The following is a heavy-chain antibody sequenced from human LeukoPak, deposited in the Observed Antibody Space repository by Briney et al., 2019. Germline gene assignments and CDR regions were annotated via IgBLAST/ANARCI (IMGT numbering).Heavy chain of an antibody. Sequence: PSQTLSLTCTVSGGSISSGSNYSGWIRQPAGKGLEWIGRIYTSGSTNYNPSLKSRLTISVATSKNQFSLKLSSVTAADTAVYYCASSTMVVTPLSDHIDYWGQGTLLTVSS. CDR2: IYTSGST. CDR3: ASSTMVVTPLSDHIDY. V-gene: IGHV4-61*02. D-gene: IGHD4-23*01. J-gene: IGHJ4*02. CDR1: GGSISSGSNY.